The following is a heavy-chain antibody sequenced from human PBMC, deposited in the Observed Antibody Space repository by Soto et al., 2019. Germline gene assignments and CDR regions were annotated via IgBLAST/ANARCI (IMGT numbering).Heavy chain of an antibody. CDR3: AKVEPHRRLTYDYIWGTKGALDY. CDR2: ISGSGGST. CDR1: GFTFSSYA. Sequence: GGSLRLSCAASGFTFSSYAMSWVRQAPGKGLEWVSAISGSGGSTYYADSVKGRFTISRDNSKNTLYLQMNSLRAEDTAVYYCAKVEPHRRLTYDYIWGTKGALDYWGQGTLVTVSS. D-gene: IGHD3-16*01. V-gene: IGHV3-23*01. J-gene: IGHJ4*02.